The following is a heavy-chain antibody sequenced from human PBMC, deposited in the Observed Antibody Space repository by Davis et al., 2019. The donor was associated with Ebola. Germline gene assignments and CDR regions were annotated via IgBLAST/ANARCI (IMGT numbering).Heavy chain of an antibody. D-gene: IGHD2-21*02. CDR3: ARGYSPKCRGGDCVNDF. J-gene: IGHJ4*02. CDR2: MNAYSGNT. V-gene: IGHV1-8*02. Sequence: AASVKVSCKTSGYTFTSYYIHWVRQASGQGLEWMGWMNAYSGNTGYVEKFKGRVTMTRNPSINTAYMELRSLTIDDTAVYYCARGYSPKCRGGDCVNDFWGQGTLVTVSS. CDR1: GYTFTSYY.